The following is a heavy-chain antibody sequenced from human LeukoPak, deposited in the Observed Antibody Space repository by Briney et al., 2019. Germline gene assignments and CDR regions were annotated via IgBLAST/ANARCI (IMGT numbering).Heavy chain of an antibody. CDR3: AKASRQGAVASPLDY. Sequence: GGSLRISCAASGFTFSSFAMSWVRQAPGKGLEWVAGFGDVGDRTYYADSVKGRFTISRDNSKDTLFLQMNSLKAEDTAVYYCAKASRQGAVASPLDYWGQGTLVTVSS. J-gene: IGHJ4*02. CDR1: GFTFSSFA. V-gene: IGHV3-23*01. D-gene: IGHD6-19*01. CDR2: FGDVGDRT.